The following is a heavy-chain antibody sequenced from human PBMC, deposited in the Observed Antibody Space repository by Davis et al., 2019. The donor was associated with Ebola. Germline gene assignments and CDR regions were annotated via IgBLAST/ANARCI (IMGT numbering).Heavy chain of an antibody. Sequence: GSLRLSCAASGFTFSSYAMHWVRQAPGKGLEWVAVISYDGSNKYYADSVKGRFTISRDNSKNTLYLQMNSLRAEDTAVYYCARVQTTVTTSFDYWGQGTLVTVSS. D-gene: IGHD4-17*01. CDR2: ISYDGSNK. J-gene: IGHJ4*02. CDR3: ARVQTTVTTSFDY. CDR1: GFTFSSYA. V-gene: IGHV3-30-3*01.